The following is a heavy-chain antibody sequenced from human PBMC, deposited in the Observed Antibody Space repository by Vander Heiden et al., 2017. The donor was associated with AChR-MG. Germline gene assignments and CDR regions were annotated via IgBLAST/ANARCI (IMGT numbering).Heavy chain of an antibody. J-gene: IGHJ4*02. CDR2: ISGSGGST. V-gene: IGHV3-23*01. CDR1: GFPFSSYA. Sequence: EVQLLESGGGLVQPGGSLRLSCAASGFPFSSYAMSLVRQAPGKGLEWVSAISGSGGSTYYADTVKGRFTISRDNSKNTLYLQMNSLRAEDTAVYYCAKMMTTVTTFDYWGQGTLVTVSS. CDR3: AKMMTTVTTFDY. D-gene: IGHD4-17*01.